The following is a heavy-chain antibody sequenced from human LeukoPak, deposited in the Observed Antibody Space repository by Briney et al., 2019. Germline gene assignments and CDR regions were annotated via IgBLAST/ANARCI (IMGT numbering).Heavy chain of an antibody. CDR3: AELGITMIGGV. CDR2: VSGSGGST. J-gene: IGHJ6*04. V-gene: IGHV3-23*01. D-gene: IGHD3-10*02. Sequence: GGSLRLSCAASGFTFSSYAMSWVRQAPGRGREWVSAVSGSGGSTYYADSVKGRFTISRDNSKNTLYLQMNSLRAEDTAVYYCAELGITMIGGVWGKGTTVTISS. CDR1: GFTFSSYA.